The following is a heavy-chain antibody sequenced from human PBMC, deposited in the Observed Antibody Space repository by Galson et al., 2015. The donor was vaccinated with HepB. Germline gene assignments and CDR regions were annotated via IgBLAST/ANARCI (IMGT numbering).Heavy chain of an antibody. V-gene: IGHV1-46*01. D-gene: IGHD1-1*01. J-gene: IGHJ6*02. Sequence: SVKVSCKASGYTSTTYYMHWVRQAPGQGLEWMGIIRPSGDDGTTYAQKFQGRVTMTRDTSTATAYMELRDLKSDDTAVYYCARDSRLELHRRNYYSYGMDVWGQGSAVTVSS. CDR2: IRPSGDDGT. CDR1: GYTSTTYY. CDR3: ARDSRLELHRRNYYSYGMDV.